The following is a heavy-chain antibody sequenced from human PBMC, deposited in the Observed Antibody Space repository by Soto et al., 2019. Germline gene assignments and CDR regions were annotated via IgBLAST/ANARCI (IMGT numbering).Heavy chain of an antibody. J-gene: IGHJ5*02. V-gene: IGHV3-30*03. CDR3: VRVEGIAVTT. CDR1: GFSFRDYD. D-gene: IGHD6-19*01. CDR2: ISYNGNDK. Sequence: QVQLVESGGGVVQPGRSLRLSCVVSGFSFRDYDMNWVRQVPGKGLEWVAVISYNGNDKYYADSVKGRFTLSRDTSKNTLYLQMNSIRSEYTAVYYCVRVEGIAVTTWGQGTLVTVSS.